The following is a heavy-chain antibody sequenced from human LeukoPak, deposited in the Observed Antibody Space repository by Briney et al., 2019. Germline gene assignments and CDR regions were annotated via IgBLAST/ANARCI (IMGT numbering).Heavy chain of an antibody. CDR2: ISSRGTTI. D-gene: IGHD6-19*01. CDR1: GFTLSDFE. Sequence: GGSLRLSCAASGFTLSDFEINWVRQAPGKGLEWISYISSRGTTISYADSVKGRFSISRDYAKDSVYLQMNSLRAEDTAVYYCARERIAVAGTEYDAFDIWGQGTMVTVSS. J-gene: IGHJ3*02. V-gene: IGHV3-48*03. CDR3: ARERIAVAGTEYDAFDI.